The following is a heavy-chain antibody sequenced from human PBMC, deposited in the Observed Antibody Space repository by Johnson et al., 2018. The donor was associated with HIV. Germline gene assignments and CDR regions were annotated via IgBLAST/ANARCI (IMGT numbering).Heavy chain of an antibody. D-gene: IGHD1-26*01. V-gene: IGHV3-66*02. CDR1: GFTFDDYG. J-gene: IGHJ3*02. Sequence: VQLVESGGGVVRPGGSLRLSCAASGFTFDDYGMSWVRQAPGKGLVWVSVIYSGGSSYYADSVKGRFTISRDNSKNTLYLQMNRLRAEDTAVYYCARASQWELDFDAFDIWGQRTMVTVSS. CDR3: ARASQWELDFDAFDI. CDR2: IYSGGSS.